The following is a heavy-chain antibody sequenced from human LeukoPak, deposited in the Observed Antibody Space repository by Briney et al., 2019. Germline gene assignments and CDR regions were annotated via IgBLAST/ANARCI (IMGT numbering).Heavy chain of an antibody. CDR1: GFTFSSYA. V-gene: IGHV3-23*01. CDR3: AKNNYDFWSGYFGGYYYYGMDV. D-gene: IGHD3-3*01. J-gene: IGHJ6*02. Sequence: GGSLRLSCAASGFTFSSYAMSWVRQAPGKGLEWVSAISGSGGSTYYADSVEGRFTISRDNSKNTLYLQMNSLRAEDTAVYYCAKNNYDFWSGYFGGYYYYGMDVWGQGTTVTVSS. CDR2: ISGSGGST.